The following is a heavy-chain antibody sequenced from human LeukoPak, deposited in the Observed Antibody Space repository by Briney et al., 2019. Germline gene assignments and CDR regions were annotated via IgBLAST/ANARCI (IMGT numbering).Heavy chain of an antibody. Sequence: GGSLRLSCAASGFTVSSNYMSWVRQAPGKGLEWVSVIYSGGSTYYADSVKGRFTISRDKSKNTLYLQMNSLRAEDTAAYYCARDRRGYSYRNAFDVWGQGTKVTISS. CDR1: GFTVSSNY. D-gene: IGHD5-18*01. CDR3: ARDRRGYSYRNAFDV. V-gene: IGHV3-66*02. CDR2: IYSGGST. J-gene: IGHJ3*01.